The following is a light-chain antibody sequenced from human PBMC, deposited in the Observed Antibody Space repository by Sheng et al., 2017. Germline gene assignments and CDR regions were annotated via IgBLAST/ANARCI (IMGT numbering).Light chain of an antibody. CDR3: QQYNSHST. CDR2: KAS. V-gene: IGKV1-5*03. CDR1: QDIRNY. Sequence: DIQMTQSPSSLSASVGDRVTITCQASQDIRNYLNWYQQKPGKAPKLLIYKASSLESGVPSRFSGSGSGTEFTLTISSLQPDDFATYYCQQYNSHSTFGGGTKVEIK. J-gene: IGKJ4*01.